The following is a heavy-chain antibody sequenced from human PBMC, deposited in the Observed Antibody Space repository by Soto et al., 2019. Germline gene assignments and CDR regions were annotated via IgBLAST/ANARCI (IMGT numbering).Heavy chain of an antibody. V-gene: IGHV1-18*01. Sequence: QVQLVQSGAEVKKPGASVKVSCKASGYTFTSYGISWVRQAPGQGLEWMGWISAYNGNTNYAQKLQGRVTMTTDTSTRPAYMDLRSLRSDDTAVYYCARDLAMIVVVTSHDAFDIWGQGTMVTVSS. CDR2: ISAYNGNT. J-gene: IGHJ3*02. D-gene: IGHD3-22*01. CDR1: GYTFTSYG. CDR3: ARDLAMIVVVTSHDAFDI.